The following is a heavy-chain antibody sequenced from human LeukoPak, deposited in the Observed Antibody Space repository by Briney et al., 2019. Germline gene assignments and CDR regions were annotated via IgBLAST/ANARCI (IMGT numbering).Heavy chain of an antibody. CDR2: ISGSGGST. J-gene: IGHJ4*02. CDR1: GFTFSSYA. V-gene: IGHV3-23*01. CDR3: AKDYDILTGYDY. Sequence: GGSLRLSCAAAGFTFSSYAMSWVRQAPGKGLEWVSAISGSGGSTYYADSVKGRFTISRDNSKNTLYLQMNSLRAEDTAVYYCAKDYDILTGYDYWGQGTLVTVSS. D-gene: IGHD3-9*01.